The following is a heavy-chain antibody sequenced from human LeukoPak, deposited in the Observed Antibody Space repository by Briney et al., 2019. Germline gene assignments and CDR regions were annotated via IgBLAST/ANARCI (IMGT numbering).Heavy chain of an antibody. D-gene: IGHD2-21*02. J-gene: IGHJ4*02. V-gene: IGHV3-21*01. CDR1: GFTFSSYS. CDR3: ARDRSAYCGGDCYRQFDY. CDR2: ISSSSSYI. Sequence: GGSLRLSCAASGFTFSSYSMNWVRQAPEKGLEWVSPISSSSSYIYYADSVKGRFTISRDNAKNSLYLQMNSLRAEDTAVYYCARDRSAYCGGDCYRQFDYWGQGTLVTVSS.